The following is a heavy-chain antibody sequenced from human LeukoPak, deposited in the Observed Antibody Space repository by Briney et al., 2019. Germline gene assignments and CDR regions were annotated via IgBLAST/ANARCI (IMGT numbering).Heavy chain of an antibody. CDR2: ISPYNGNT. D-gene: IGHD3-22*01. CDR1: GYTFTSYD. CDR3: ARMPYDSSGYYKH. J-gene: IGHJ1*01. V-gene: IGHV1-18*01. Sequence: EASVKVSCKASGYTFTSYDINWVRQATGQGLEWMGWISPYNGNTNYAQRLQGRVTMTTDTSTSTAYMELRSLRSDDTAVYYCARMPYDSSGYYKHWGQGTLVTVSS.